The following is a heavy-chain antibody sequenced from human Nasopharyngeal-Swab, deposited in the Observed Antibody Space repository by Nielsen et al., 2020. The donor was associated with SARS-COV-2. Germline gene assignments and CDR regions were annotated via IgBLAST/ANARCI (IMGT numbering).Heavy chain of an antibody. CDR1: GGSISSSNW. J-gene: IGHJ3*02. V-gene: IGHV4-4*02. CDR3: ARGFISSSLSAFDI. D-gene: IGHD3-16*02. CDR2: LSSTGST. Sequence: GSLRLSCAVSGGSISSSNWWSWVRQPPGKGLEWIGYLSSTGSTNYNPSLKSRVIISLDTSKNQFSLNLSSVTAADTAVYYCARGFISSSLSAFDIWSQGTMVTVSS.